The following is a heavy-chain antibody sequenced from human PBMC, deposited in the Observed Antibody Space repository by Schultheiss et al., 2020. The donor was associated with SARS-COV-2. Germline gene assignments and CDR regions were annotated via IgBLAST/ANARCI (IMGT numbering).Heavy chain of an antibody. CDR3: ARDGPVPPTPGAIDY. D-gene: IGHD2-15*01. CDR2: IYYSGST. CDR1: GGSISSYY. J-gene: IGHJ4*02. Sequence: SETLSLTCTVSGGSISSYYWSWIRQPPGKGLEWIGYIYYSGSTNYNPSLKSRVTISVDTSKNQFSLKLSSVTAADTAVYYCARDGPVPPTPGAIDYWGQGTLVTVSS. V-gene: IGHV4-59*12.